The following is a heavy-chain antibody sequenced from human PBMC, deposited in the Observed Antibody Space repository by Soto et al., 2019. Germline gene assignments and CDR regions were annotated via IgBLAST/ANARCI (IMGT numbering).Heavy chain of an antibody. CDR2: IFPGDSAT. Sequence: GESLKISCKGSGYNFSNHWIGWVRQMPGKGLEWMGVIFPGDSATRYSPSFQGQVTISADKSISTAYLNWSSLRASDTAMYYCSRGYCTSISCYSTFNYWAQGTLVTVAS. CDR1: GYNFSNHW. J-gene: IGHJ4*02. CDR3: SRGYCTSISCYSTFNY. V-gene: IGHV5-51*01. D-gene: IGHD2-2*01.